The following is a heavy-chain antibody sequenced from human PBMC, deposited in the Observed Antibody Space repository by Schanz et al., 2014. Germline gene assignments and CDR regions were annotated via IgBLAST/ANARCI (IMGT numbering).Heavy chain of an antibody. CDR2: TRNRANNYFT. J-gene: IGHJ6*02. V-gene: IGHV3-72*01. CDR1: TFSAYY. CDR3: TRVIIPPRGHSLAG. D-gene: IGHD3-16*01. Sequence: TFSAYYMDWVRHAPGTGLELVGLTRNRANNYFTEYAASVKGRFTISRDDSKNSLYLQMSSLKSEDTALYYCTRVIIPPRGHSLAGGGPGTTVAV.